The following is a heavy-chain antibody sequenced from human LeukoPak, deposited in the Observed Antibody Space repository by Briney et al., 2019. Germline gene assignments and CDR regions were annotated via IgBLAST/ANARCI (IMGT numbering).Heavy chain of an antibody. V-gene: IGHV3-7*01. CDR2: IKPDGGEK. D-gene: IGHD2/OR15-2a*01. Sequence: GGSLRLSCAASGFSFSSYWMSWVRQAPGMGLEWVANIKPDGGEKNYVDSVKGRFTISRDNAENSLHLQMDSLRVEDTAVYYCASGGFYHWYFDLWGRGTLVTVSS. J-gene: IGHJ2*01. CDR1: GFSFSSYW. CDR3: ASGGFYHWYFDL.